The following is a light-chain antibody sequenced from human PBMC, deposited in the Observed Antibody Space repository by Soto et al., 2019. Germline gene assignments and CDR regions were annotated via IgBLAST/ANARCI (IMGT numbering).Light chain of an antibody. Sequence: ETVMTQSPATLSVSPGGRASLSCRASQSVSNYLAWYQQKTGQAPRLLIHDVSTRATGVPARFSGSGSGTEFTLTITSLQSEDFAVYYCQQYYNWRRTFGQGTKVDIK. CDR3: QQYYNWRRT. CDR1: QSVSNY. CDR2: DVS. J-gene: IGKJ1*01. V-gene: IGKV3-15*01.